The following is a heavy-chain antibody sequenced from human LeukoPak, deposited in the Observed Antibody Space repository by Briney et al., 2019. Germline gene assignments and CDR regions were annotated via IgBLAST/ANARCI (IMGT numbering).Heavy chain of an antibody. J-gene: IGHJ5*02. CDR3: ATLTLGYCSSTEHCPGWFDP. CDR1: GGTFSGYA. V-gene: IGHV1-18*01. D-gene: IGHD2-2*01. CDR2: ISAYNGNT. Sequence: ASVKVSCKASGGTFSGYAISWVRQAPGQGLEWMGWISAYNGNTNYAQKLQGRVTMTTDTSTSTAYMELRSLRSDDTAVYYCATLTLGYCSSTEHCPGWFDPWGQGTLVTVSS.